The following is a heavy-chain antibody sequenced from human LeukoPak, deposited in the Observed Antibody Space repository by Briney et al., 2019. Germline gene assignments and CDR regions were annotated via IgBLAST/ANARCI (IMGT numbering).Heavy chain of an antibody. Sequence: QTGGSLRLSCAASGFTFSSYGVHWVRQAPGKGLEWVAFIRYDGSNKYYADSVKGRFTISRDNSKNTLYLQMNSLRAEDTAVYYCANSLRALRFLEWLLDYWGQGTPVTVSS. CDR1: GFTFSSYG. V-gene: IGHV3-30*02. J-gene: IGHJ4*02. CDR3: ANSLRALRFLEWLLDY. CDR2: IRYDGSNK. D-gene: IGHD3-3*01.